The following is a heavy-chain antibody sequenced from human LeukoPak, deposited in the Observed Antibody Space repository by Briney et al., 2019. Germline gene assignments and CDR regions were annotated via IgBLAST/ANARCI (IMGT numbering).Heavy chain of an antibody. CDR1: GGSFSGYY. CDR2: INHSGST. CDR3: ARRGITMVRGVIIKRGNWFDP. D-gene: IGHD3-10*01. V-gene: IGHV4-34*01. Sequence: SETLSLTCAVYGGSFSGYYWSWIRQSPGKGLEWIGEINHSGSTNYNPSLKSRVTISVDTSKNQFSLKLSSVTAADTAVYYCARRGITMVRGVIIKRGNWFDPWGQGTLVTVSS. J-gene: IGHJ5*02.